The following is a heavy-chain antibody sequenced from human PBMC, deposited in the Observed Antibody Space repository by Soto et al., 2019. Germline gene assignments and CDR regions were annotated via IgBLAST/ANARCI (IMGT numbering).Heavy chain of an antibody. CDR3: AREGVTRNYYYYGIDV. CDR2: IFYSGNT. CDR1: GGSLRSYY. D-gene: IGHD2-21*02. V-gene: IGHV4-59*01. J-gene: IGHJ6*02. Sequence: SETLSLTCTVSGGSLRSYYWSWIRQPPGKGLELIGYIFYSGNTNYNPSLKSRVTISVDTSKNHFSLKLSSVTAADAAVYYCAREGVTRNYYYYGIDVWGQGTTVT.